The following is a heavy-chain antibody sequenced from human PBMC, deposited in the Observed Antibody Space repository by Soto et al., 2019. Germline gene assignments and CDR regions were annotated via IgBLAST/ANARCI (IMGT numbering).Heavy chain of an antibody. CDR1: GYTFTSYD. CDR3: ARDRNWVDP. V-gene: IGHV1-18*01. J-gene: IGHJ5*02. CDR2: MSTSNGNT. Sequence: QVQLVQSGAEVKKPGASVKVSCKASGYTFTSYDISWVRQAPGQGLEWMGWMSTSNGNTNYAQKLQGRVTMTTDTSTSTANMELRSLRPDDTAVYFCARDRNWVDPWGQEPWSPSP.